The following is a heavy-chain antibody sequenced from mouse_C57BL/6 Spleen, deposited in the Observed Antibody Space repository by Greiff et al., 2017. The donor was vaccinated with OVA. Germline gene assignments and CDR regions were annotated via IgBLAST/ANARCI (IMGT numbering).Heavy chain of an antibody. D-gene: IGHD1-1*01. V-gene: IGHV1-82*01. CDR2: IYPGDGDT. CDR3: ANTVVGGSYAMDY. CDR1: GYAFSSSW. Sequence: VKPGASVKISCKASGYAFSSSWMNWVKQRPGKGLEWIGRIYPGDGDTNYNGKFKGKATLTADKSSSTAYMQLSSLTSEDSAVYFCANTVVGGSYAMDYWGQGTSVTVSS. J-gene: IGHJ4*01.